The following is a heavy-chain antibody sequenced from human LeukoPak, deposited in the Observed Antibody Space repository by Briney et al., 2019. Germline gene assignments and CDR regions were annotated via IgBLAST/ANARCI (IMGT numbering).Heavy chain of an antibody. D-gene: IGHD2-2*01. CDR2: INHSGST. V-gene: IGHV4-38-2*02. Sequence: SETLSLTCTVSGYSISSGYYWSWIRQPPGKGLEWIGEINHSGSTNYNPSLKSRVTISVDTSKNQFSLKLSSVTAADTAVYYCARVIALEPDIVVVPAAPSDAFDIWGQGTMVTVSS. CDR3: ARVIALEPDIVVVPAAPSDAFDI. J-gene: IGHJ3*02. CDR1: GYSISSGYY.